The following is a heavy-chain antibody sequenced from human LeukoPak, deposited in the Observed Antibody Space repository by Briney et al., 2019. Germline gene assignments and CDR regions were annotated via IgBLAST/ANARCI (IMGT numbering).Heavy chain of an antibody. D-gene: IGHD3-16*01. V-gene: IGHV3-23*01. J-gene: IGHJ3*02. CDR2: LSGSGGGT. CDR1: GITLSNYG. CDR3: ATGGPYMGGAFEI. Sequence: PGGSLRLSCAVSGITLSNYGMSWVRQAPGKGLEWVAGLSGSGGGTNYADSVQGRFTISRDNPKNTLYLQMNSLRAEDTALYYCATGGPYMGGAFEIWGQGTMVTVSS.